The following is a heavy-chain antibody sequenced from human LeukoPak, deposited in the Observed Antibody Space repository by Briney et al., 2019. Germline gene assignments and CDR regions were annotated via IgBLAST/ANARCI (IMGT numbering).Heavy chain of an antibody. CDR1: GFIFSDYY. CDR3: ARDLKVAQDSFDI. V-gene: IGHV3-11*01. CDR2: IGGRGRTI. J-gene: IGHJ3*02. D-gene: IGHD2-15*01. Sequence: GGSLRLSCAASGFIFSDYYMSWIRQAPGKGLEWVSYIGGRGRTIYYADPVKGRFTISRDNAKNSLYLQMDSLRAEDTAVYYCARDLKVAQDSFDIWSQGTMVTVSS.